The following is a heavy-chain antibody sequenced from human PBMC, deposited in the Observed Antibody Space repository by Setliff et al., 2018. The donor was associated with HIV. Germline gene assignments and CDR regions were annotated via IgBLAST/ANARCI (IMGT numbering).Heavy chain of an antibody. CDR1: GGSIVSSSYY. CDR2: MYYRGTT. D-gene: IGHD6-6*01. Sequence: SETLSLTCTVSGGSIVSSSYYWGWIRQPPGKGLEWIGTMYYRGTTYNNPSLKSRVTFSADTSKNQFSLNLNSVTAADTAVYYCARHDGMKAARRYNNDYMDVWGKGTTVTVSS. V-gene: IGHV4-39*01. J-gene: IGHJ6*03. CDR3: ARHDGMKAARRYNNDYMDV.